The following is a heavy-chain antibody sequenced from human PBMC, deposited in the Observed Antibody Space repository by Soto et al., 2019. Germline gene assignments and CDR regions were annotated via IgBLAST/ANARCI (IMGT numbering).Heavy chain of an antibody. D-gene: IGHD6-6*01. CDR3: ARDAGLYSSSSETDDI. V-gene: IGHV3-21*01. Sequence: GGSLRLSCAASGFTFSSYSMNWVRQAPGKGLEWVSSISSSSSYIYYADSVKGRFTISRDNAKNSLYLQMNSLRAEDTAVYYCARDAGLYSSSSETDDIWGQGTMVTVSS. J-gene: IGHJ3*02. CDR1: GFTFSSYS. CDR2: ISSSSSYI.